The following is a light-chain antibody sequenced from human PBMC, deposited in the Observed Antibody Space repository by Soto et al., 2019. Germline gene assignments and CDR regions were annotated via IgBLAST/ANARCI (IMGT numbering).Light chain of an antibody. CDR3: QQYDSSPRT. CDR2: DAS. J-gene: IGKJ2*01. CDR1: QSVSNVY. Sequence: EIVLTQSPCTLSLSPGERATLSCRASQSVSNVYLAWYQQKPGQAPRLLIYDASNRPTGIPDRFSGSGSGTDFTLTINSLEPEDVAAYYCQQYDSSPRTFGQGTKVEIK. V-gene: IGKV3-20*01.